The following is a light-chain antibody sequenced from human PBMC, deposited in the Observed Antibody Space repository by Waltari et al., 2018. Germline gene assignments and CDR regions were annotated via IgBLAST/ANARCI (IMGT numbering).Light chain of an antibody. CDR2: EGS. Sequence: QSALTQPASVSGSPGQSITISCTGTSSDIGSYNLVSWYQHHPGQAPKLMIYEGSKRPSGVSNRFSGSKSGNTASLTISGLQAEDEANYYCCSYAGSSTSLVVFGGGTKLTVL. V-gene: IGLV2-23*01. CDR1: SSDIGSYNL. CDR3: CSYAGSSTSLVV. J-gene: IGLJ2*01.